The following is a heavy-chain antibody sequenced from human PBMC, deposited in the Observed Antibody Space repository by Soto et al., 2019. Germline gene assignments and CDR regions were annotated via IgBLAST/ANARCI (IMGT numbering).Heavy chain of an antibody. CDR1: DGSMSSRSYY. CDR2: IYYSGST. CDR3: ARRGWHGGYGRRFDY. Sequence: PSETLSLTCSVSDGSMSSRSYYWSWIRQPPGKGLEWIGYIYYSGSTNYNPSLKSRVTISVDTSKNQFSLKLSSVTAADTAVYYCARRGWHGGYGRRFDYWGQGTLVTVSS. D-gene: IGHD5-12*01. V-gene: IGHV4-61*05. J-gene: IGHJ4*02.